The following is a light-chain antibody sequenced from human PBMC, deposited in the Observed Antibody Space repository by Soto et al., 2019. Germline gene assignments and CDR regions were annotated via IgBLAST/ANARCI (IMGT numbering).Light chain of an antibody. CDR3: QQYNNWPPIT. CDR2: GAS. CDR1: QSVNIN. V-gene: IGKV3-15*01. Sequence: EIVLPQSPATLSVPPGERATLPCRASQSVNINLAWYQQKPGKAPRLLIYGASTRATGIPARFSGSGSRTEFTLTISSLQSEDFAVYYCQQYNNWPPITFGQGTRLEIK. J-gene: IGKJ5*01.